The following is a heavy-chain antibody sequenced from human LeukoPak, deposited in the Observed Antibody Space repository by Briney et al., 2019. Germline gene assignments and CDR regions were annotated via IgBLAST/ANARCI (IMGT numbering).Heavy chain of an antibody. J-gene: IGHJ4*02. D-gene: IGHD2-2*02. CDR3: AISCSSTSCYIGQYYFDY. V-gene: IGHV1-69*04. Sequence: SVKVSCKASGGTFSSYAISWVRQAPGQGLEWMGRIIPILGIANYAQKFQGRVTITADKSTSTAYMELSSLRSEDTAVYYCAISCSSTSCYIGQYYFDYWGQGTLVTVTS. CDR2: IIPILGIA. CDR1: GGTFSSYA.